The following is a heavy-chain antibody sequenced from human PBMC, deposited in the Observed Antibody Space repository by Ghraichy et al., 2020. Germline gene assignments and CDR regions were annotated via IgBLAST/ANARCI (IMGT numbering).Heavy chain of an antibody. CDR3: AREDTDVLPHTRGDRCDRFDA. D-gene: IGHD2-15*01. CDR1: GYTFTSYG. Sequence: ASVKVSCKASGYTFTSYGISWVRQAPGQGLEWMGWISAYTGNTNYAQKLQGRVTMTTDTSTSTAYMELRSLRSDDTAVYFCAREDTDVLPHTRGDRCDRFDAWGKGTMVTVSS. CDR2: ISAYTGNT. V-gene: IGHV1-18*01. J-gene: IGHJ4*02.